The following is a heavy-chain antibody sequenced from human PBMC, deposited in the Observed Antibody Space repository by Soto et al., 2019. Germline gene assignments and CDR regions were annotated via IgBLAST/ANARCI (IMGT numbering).Heavy chain of an antibody. D-gene: IGHD6-19*01. J-gene: IGHJ4*02. CDR2: IYHSGST. Sequence: SETLSLTCAVSGGSISSSNLWSCVRQPPGKGLEWIGEIYHSGSTNYNPSLTSRVTISVDKSKNQSSLKLSSVTAADTAVYYCARASSGWLFDYWGQGTLVTVYS. CDR3: ARASSGWLFDY. CDR1: GGSISSSNL. V-gene: IGHV4-4*02.